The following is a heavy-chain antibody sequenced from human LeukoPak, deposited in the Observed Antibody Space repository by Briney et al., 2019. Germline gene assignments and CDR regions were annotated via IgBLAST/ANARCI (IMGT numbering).Heavy chain of an antibody. CDR3: AKGKVNHLGALDY. CDR1: GFTFSSYA. J-gene: IGHJ4*02. Sequence: GGSLRLSCAASGFTFSSYAMTWVRQIPGKGLEWVSTISESGGGSYSGGGTYYGDTVKGRFIISKDGSTKALFLQMDRLRADDTGIYYCAKGKVNHLGALDYWGQGALVTVSS. CDR2: ISESGGGSYSGGGT. V-gene: IGHV3-23*01. D-gene: IGHD1-26*01.